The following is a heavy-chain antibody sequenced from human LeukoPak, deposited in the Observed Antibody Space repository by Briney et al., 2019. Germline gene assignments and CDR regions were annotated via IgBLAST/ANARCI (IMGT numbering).Heavy chain of an antibody. CDR2: VDPEDGET. V-gene: IGHV1-69-2*01. CDR3: ATDRGIAAAGALDY. Sequence: ATVKISCKVSGYTFTDYYMHWVQQAPGKGLEWMGLVDPEDGETTYAEKFQGRVTITADTSTDTAYMELSSLRSEDTAVYYCATDRGIAAAGALDYWGQGTLVTVSS. D-gene: IGHD6-13*01. J-gene: IGHJ4*02. CDR1: GYTFTDYY.